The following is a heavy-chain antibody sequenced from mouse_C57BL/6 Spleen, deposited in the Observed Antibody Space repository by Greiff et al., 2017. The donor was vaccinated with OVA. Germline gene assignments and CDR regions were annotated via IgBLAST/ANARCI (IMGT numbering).Heavy chain of an antibody. CDR1: GFTFSSYG. J-gene: IGHJ2*01. CDR2: ISSGGSYT. CDR3: ARHGGWDPLDY. V-gene: IGHV5-6*01. Sequence: EVKVVESGGDLVKPRGSLKLSCAASGFTFSSYGMSWVRQTPDKRLEWVATISSGGSYTYYPDSVKGRFTISRDNAKNTLYLQMSSLKSEDTAMYYCARHGGWDPLDYWGQGTTLTVSS. D-gene: IGHD4-1*01.